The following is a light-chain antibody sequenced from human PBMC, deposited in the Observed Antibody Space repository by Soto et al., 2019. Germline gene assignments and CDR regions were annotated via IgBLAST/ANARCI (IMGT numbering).Light chain of an antibody. J-gene: IGKJ1*01. CDR3: QQAGSVPLT. V-gene: IGKV1-12*01. CDR2: AAS. CDR1: QGINNW. Sequence: DIQMPQSPSSVSASVGDRVTITCRASQGINNWLAWYQQKPGKAHKLLYAASTLQSGVPSRVSGSGSGTDYTLTINSLQPEDFATYYCQQAGSVPLTFGRGTKVEIK.